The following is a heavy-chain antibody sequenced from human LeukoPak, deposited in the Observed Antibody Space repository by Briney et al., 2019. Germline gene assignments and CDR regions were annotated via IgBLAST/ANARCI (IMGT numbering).Heavy chain of an antibody. CDR1: GFVFSSYA. D-gene: IGHD3-10*01. Sequence: GGSLRLSCAASGFVFSSYAMNWVRQAPGKGLEWISYISSDSGTIYYADSMKGRFTISRDNARNSLYLQMNSLRAEDTAVYYCAREKKGIDYWGQGTLVTVSS. V-gene: IGHV3-48*01. J-gene: IGHJ4*02. CDR2: ISSDSGTI. CDR3: AREKKGIDY.